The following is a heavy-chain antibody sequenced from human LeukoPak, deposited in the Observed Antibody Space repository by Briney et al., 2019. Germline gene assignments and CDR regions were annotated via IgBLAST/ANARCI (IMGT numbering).Heavy chain of an antibody. CDR1: GYTFTSYY. J-gene: IGHJ4*02. D-gene: IGHD3-10*01. CDR2: INPSGGST. Sequence: ASVKVSCKASGYTFTSYYMHWVRQAPGQGLEWMGIINPSGGSTSYAQKFQGRVTMTRDTSTSTVYMELSSLRSEDTAVYYCARSGYGSGSYRTTFDYWGQGTLVTVSS. V-gene: IGHV1-46*01. CDR3: ARSGYGSGSYRTTFDY.